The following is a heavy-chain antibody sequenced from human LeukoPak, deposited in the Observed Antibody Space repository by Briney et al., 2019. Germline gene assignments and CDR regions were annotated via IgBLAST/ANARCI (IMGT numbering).Heavy chain of an antibody. D-gene: IGHD6-19*01. J-gene: IGHJ4*02. CDR1: GYTFTSYG. Sequence: GASVKVSCKASGYTFTSYGISWVRQAPGQGLEWMGWISAYNGNTNYAQKLQGRVTMTTDTSTSTAYMELRSLRSDDTAVYYCAREGDSSGWYLTSYFDYWGQGTLVTVSS. V-gene: IGHV1-18*01. CDR3: AREGDSSGWYLTSYFDY. CDR2: ISAYNGNT.